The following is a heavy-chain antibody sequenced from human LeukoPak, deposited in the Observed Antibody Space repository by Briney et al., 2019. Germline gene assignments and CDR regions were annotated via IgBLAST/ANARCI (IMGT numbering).Heavy chain of an antibody. CDR1: GGTFSSYA. CDR2: ISAHNGNT. J-gene: IGHJ4*02. Sequence: ASVKVSCKASGGTFSSYAISWVRQAPGQGLEWMGWISAHNGNTKYAQKLQGRVTMTTDTSTSTAYMELSSLRSEDTAVYYCASVRGVIITPRRWLDYWGQGTLVTVSS. CDR3: ASVRGVIITPRRWLDY. V-gene: IGHV1-18*01. D-gene: IGHD3-10*01.